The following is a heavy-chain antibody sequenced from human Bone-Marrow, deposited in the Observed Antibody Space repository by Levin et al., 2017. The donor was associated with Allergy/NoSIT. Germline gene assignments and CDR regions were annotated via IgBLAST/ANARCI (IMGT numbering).Heavy chain of an antibody. D-gene: IGHD4-17*01. CDR1: GFTFSDYY. CDR2: ISSSGNMV. V-gene: IGHV3-11*01. J-gene: IGHJ4*02. Sequence: GESLKISCAASGFTFSDYYFSWIRQTPEKGLEWVSYISSSGNMVSYADSVKGRFTVSRDNANNSLFLQMNSLRVEDTAVYYCARGAKVTPRDFDFWGQGTLVTVSS. CDR3: ARGAKVTPRDFDF.